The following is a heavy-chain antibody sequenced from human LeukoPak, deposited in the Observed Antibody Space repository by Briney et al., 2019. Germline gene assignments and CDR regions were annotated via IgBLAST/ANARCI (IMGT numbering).Heavy chain of an antibody. Sequence: PGGSLRLSCAASGFAFSSYNLNWVRQAPGKGLEWVSSISSSSSYIYYADPVKGRFTISRDNAKNSLYLQMNSLRDEDTAVYYCGRGDSRGYLLDSWGQGTLVTVSS. CDR2: ISSSSSYI. D-gene: IGHD3-22*01. CDR3: GRGDSRGYLLDS. J-gene: IGHJ4*02. V-gene: IGHV3-21*01. CDR1: GFAFSSYN.